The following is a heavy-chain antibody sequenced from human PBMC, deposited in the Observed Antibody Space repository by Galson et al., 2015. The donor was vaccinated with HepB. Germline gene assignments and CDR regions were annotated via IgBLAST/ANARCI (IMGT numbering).Heavy chain of an antibody. CDR2: FDPEESET. D-gene: IGHD1-26*01. CDR3: VRGGSYPYYYYYGMDV. V-gene: IGHV1-24*01. J-gene: IGHJ6*02. CDR1: GYTLTELS. Sequence: SVKVSCKVFGYTLTELSMHWVRQAPGKGLEWMGGFDPEESETIYAQKFQGRVTMTEDASTDTAYMELRSLRSEDTAMYYCVRGGSYPYYYYYGMDVWGQGTTVTVSS.